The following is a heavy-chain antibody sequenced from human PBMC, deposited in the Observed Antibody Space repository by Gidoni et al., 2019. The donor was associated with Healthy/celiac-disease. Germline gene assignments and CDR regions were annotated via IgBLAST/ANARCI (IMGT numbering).Heavy chain of an antibody. CDR3: AKSWQLVFTGVDY. Sequence: EVQLLESGGGLVQPGGSLRLSCAASGFTFSSYAMSWVRQAPGKGLGCVSAISGSGGSTYYADSVKGRFTISRDNSKNTLYLQMNSLRAEDTAVYYCAKSWQLVFTGVDYWGQGTLVTVSS. CDR2: ISGSGGST. J-gene: IGHJ4*02. V-gene: IGHV3-23*01. D-gene: IGHD6-13*01. CDR1: GFTFSSYA.